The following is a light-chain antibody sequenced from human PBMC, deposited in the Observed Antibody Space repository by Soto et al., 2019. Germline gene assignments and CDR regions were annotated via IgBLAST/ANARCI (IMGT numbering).Light chain of an antibody. J-gene: IGKJ2*01. CDR2: KAS. Sequence: DIQMTQSPSTLSASVGDRVTITCRASQSIDIWLAWYQQKPGKAPKHLIYKASNLESGVPSRVSGSGTGTGFTSPLSRPPAYVSATYYCQPHYCFSPNFRQGTKLEIK. V-gene: IGKV1-5*03. CDR1: QSIDIW. CDR3: QPHYCFSPN.